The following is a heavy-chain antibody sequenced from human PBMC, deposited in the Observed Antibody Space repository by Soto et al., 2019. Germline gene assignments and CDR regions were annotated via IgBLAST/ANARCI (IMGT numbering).Heavy chain of an antibody. V-gene: IGHV3-23*01. Sequence: LSLTCAASGFTFSSYAMSWVRQAPGKGLEWVSAISGSGGSTYYADSVKGRFTISRDNSKNTLYLQMNSLRAEDTAVYYCASAPVVVVAATVTTWGQGTLVTVSS. CDR2: ISGSGGST. CDR3: ASAPVVVVAATVTT. CDR1: GFTFSSYA. J-gene: IGHJ5*02. D-gene: IGHD2-15*01.